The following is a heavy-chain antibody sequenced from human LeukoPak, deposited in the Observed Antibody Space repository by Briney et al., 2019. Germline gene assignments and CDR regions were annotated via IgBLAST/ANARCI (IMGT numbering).Heavy chain of an antibody. Sequence: GGSLRLSCAASGFTFSNYEMHWVRPVPGKGLEWVSYISSSGSTIYYADSVKGRFTISRDNAKSSLYLQMNSLRAEDTAVYYCARSFSGSYSRYWGQGTLVTVSS. CDR2: ISSSGSTI. V-gene: IGHV3-48*03. CDR1: GFTFSNYE. CDR3: ARSFSGSYSRY. J-gene: IGHJ4*02. D-gene: IGHD1-26*01.